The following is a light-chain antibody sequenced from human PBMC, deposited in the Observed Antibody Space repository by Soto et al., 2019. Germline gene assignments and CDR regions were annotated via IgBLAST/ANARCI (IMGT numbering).Light chain of an antibody. V-gene: IGKV3-11*01. J-gene: IGKJ2*01. CDR1: QSVSRY. CDR2: DAS. CDR3: QQRSNWPRT. Sequence: EIVLTQSPATLSLSPGERATLSCRASQSVSRYLAWYQQKPGQAPRLLIYDASNWATGIPARFSGSGSGTDFTLTISSLEPEDFAVYYCQQRSNWPRTFGQGTKLEIK.